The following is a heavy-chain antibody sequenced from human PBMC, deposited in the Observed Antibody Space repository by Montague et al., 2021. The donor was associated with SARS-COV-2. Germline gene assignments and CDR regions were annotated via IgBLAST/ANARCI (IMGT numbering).Heavy chain of an antibody. D-gene: IGHD3-22*01. CDR2: IYHSGST. Sequence: SETLSLTCAVPGGSFSGYYWSWIRQPPGKGLEWIGEIYHSGSTNYNPSLKSRVTISVDTSKNQYSLKLSSVTAADTAVYYCARGPRITMIVVVITDIWFDPWGQGTLVTVSS. J-gene: IGHJ5*02. CDR3: ARGPRITMIVVVITDIWFDP. V-gene: IGHV4-34*01. CDR1: GGSFSGYY.